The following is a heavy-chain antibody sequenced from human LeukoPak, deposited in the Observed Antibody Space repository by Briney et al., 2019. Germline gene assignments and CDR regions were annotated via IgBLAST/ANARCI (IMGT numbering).Heavy chain of an antibody. V-gene: IGHV4-39*01. CDR3: QSRFLEWLLDY. CDR2: IYYGGYT. D-gene: IGHD3-3*01. CDR1: GGSISSNNYY. J-gene: IGHJ4*02. Sequence: PSETLSLTCTVSGGSISSNNYYWGWIRQPPGKGLEWIGSIYYGGYTYYNPSLKSRATTSVDTSKNQFSLKLSSVTAADTAIYYCQSRFLEWLLDYWGQGTLVTVSS.